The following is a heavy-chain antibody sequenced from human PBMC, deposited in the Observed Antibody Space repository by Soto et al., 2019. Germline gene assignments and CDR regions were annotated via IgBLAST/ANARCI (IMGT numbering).Heavy chain of an antibody. CDR1: GFTFDEYG. CDR2: ISWNGGTK. CDR3: AKDIQHPPEGINYYFYYGDV. J-gene: IGHJ6*03. V-gene: IGHV3-9*01. D-gene: IGHD5-18*01. Sequence: EVQLVESGGGLVQPGRSLRLACAASGFTFDEYGMNWVRQAPGKGLEWVAGISWNGGTKDYAASVKGRFTISRDSAKKSLYIQMNRLRAEDTALYDCAKDIQHPPEGINYYFYYGDVWGKGTAVTVSS.